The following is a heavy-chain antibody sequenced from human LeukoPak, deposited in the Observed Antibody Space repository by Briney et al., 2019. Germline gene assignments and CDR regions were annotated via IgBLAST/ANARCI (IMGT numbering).Heavy chain of an antibody. J-gene: IGHJ4*02. CDR1: GYIFINYA. Sequence: ASVKVSCKASGYIFINYAIHWMRQAPGQRLEWMGWINAGNGNTKYSQKFQGRVTITRDTSASTAYMELSSLRSEDTAVYYCARDYSGSYYRNTFDYWGQGTLVTVSS. CDR2: INAGNGNT. CDR3: ARDYSGSYYRNTFDY. V-gene: IGHV1-3*01. D-gene: IGHD1-26*01.